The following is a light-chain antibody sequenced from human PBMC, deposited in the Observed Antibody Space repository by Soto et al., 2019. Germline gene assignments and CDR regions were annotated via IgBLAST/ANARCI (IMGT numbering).Light chain of an antibody. CDR3: QHYNNWPPWT. V-gene: IGKV3-15*01. CDR1: QSVSSN. Sequence: EIVMTQSPATLSVSPGERATFSCSASQSVSSNLAWYQQKPGQAPRLLIYGASIRATGIPARFSGSGSGTEFTLTISTLQSEDFAIYYCQHYNNWPPWTFGQGTKVDNK. J-gene: IGKJ1*01. CDR2: GAS.